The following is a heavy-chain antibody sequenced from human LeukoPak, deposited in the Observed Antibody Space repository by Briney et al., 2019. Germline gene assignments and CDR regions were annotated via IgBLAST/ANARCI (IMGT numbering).Heavy chain of an antibody. V-gene: IGHV1-18*01. D-gene: IGHD3-9*01. J-gene: IGHJ4*02. Sequence: ASVRVSCKASGYTFTSYGISWVRQAPGKGLEWMGWISAYNRNTNYAQKLQGRVTMTTDTSMSTGYMELRSLRSDETAVYYCARGYDILTGYSDLDYWGQGTLVTVSS. CDR1: GYTFTSYG. CDR3: ARGYDILTGYSDLDY. CDR2: ISAYNRNT.